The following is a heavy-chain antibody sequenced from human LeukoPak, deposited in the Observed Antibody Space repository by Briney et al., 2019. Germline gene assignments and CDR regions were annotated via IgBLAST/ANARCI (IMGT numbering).Heavy chain of an antibody. Sequence: KPSETLSLTCTVSGGSISSYYWSWIRQPPGKGLEWIGYIYYSGSTNYNPSLKSRVTISVDTSKNQFSLKLSSVTAADTAVYYCARMVGSSSWYRLDYWGQGTLVTVSS. CDR3: ARMVGSSSWYRLDY. CDR2: IYYSGST. D-gene: IGHD6-13*01. CDR1: GGSISSYY. V-gene: IGHV4-59*01. J-gene: IGHJ4*02.